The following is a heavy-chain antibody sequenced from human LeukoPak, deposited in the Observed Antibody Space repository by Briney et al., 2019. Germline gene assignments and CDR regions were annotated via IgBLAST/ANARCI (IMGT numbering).Heavy chain of an antibody. J-gene: IGHJ4*02. V-gene: IGHV4-4*07. D-gene: IGHD3-22*01. CDR3: ARHFDSSGLDY. CDR1: GASIRSYY. Sequence: SETLSLNCTVPGASIRSYYWSWIRQPAGKGLEWIGRIDNSGSTNYNPSLKSRAIMSLDTSNNQFSLKLNSVTAADTAIYYCARHFDSSGLDYWGQGTLVTVSS. CDR2: IDNSGST.